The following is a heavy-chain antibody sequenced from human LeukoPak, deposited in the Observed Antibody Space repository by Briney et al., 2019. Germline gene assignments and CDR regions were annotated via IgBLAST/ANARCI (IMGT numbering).Heavy chain of an antibody. CDR1: GYTFTRYY. J-gene: IGHJ4*02. Sequence: ASVKVSCKASGYTFTRYYIHWVGQAPGQGLEWMGWINPNNGGTNYAQKFQGRATMTRDTSISTAYMELNRLTSDDTAVYYCARDKYTGYETFDYWGQGTPVTVSS. D-gene: IGHD5-12*01. CDR3: ARDKYTGYETFDY. CDR2: INPNNGGT. V-gene: IGHV1-2*02.